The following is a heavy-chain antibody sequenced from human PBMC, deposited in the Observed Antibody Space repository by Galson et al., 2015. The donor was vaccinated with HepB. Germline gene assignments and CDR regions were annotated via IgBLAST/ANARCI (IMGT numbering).Heavy chain of an antibody. D-gene: IGHD5-12*01. J-gene: IGHJ4*02. Sequence: SVKVSCKASGYTFTDYYIHWVRQAPGQGLEWMGWIDPNSDGTNYAQQFQDWVTMTRDTSMTTAYMELSRLRSDDTAVYYCTRAVARTKAFDSWGQGTLVTVSS. CDR1: GYTFTDYY. CDR3: TRAVARTKAFDS. CDR2: IDPNSDGT. V-gene: IGHV1-2*04.